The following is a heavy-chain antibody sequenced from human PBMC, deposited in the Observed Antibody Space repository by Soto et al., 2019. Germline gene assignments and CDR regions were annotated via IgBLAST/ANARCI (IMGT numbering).Heavy chain of an antibody. V-gene: IGHV4-59*01. CDR3: ARGNGSAGP. CDR1: GGSISSYY. CDR2: IYYSGST. J-gene: IGHJ4*02. D-gene: IGHD3-10*01. Sequence: QVQLQESGPGLVKPSETLSLTCTVSGGSISSYYWSWIRQPPGKGLEWIGYIYYSGSTNYNPSLKRRVTISVDTSKNQFSLKLSSVTAADTAVYSCARGNGSAGPWGQGTLVTVSS.